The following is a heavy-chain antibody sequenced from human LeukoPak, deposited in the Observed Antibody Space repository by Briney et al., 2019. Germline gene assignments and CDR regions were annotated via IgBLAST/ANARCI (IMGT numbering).Heavy chain of an antibody. CDR3: ARVSSSSWFGPFDY. J-gene: IGHJ4*02. CDR1: GGSLNRYY. CDR2: MHYSGNT. Sequence: SETLSLTCTVSGGSLNRYYWTWIRQPPGKGLEWIGYMHYSGNTNYNTSLENRVTISVDTSKSQFSLKLSAVTAADTAVYYCARVSSSSWFGPFDYWGQGTLATVSS. V-gene: IGHV4-59*01. D-gene: IGHD6-13*01.